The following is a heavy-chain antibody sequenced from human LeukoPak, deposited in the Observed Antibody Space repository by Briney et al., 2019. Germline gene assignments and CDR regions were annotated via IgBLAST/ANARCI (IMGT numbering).Heavy chain of an antibody. Sequence: NPSETLSLTCTVSGGSISSGSYYWSWIRQPAGKGLEWIGRIYTSGSTNYNPSLKSRVTISVDTSKNQFSLKLSSVTAADTAVYYCARGPYVWGSYRPAYYYMDVWGKGTTVTVSS. CDR3: ARGPYVWGSYRPAYYYMDV. CDR1: GGSISSGSYY. V-gene: IGHV4-61*02. CDR2: IYTSGST. J-gene: IGHJ6*03. D-gene: IGHD3-16*02.